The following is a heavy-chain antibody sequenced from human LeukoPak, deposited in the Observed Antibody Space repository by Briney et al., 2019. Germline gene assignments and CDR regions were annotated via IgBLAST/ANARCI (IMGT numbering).Heavy chain of an antibody. CDR3: ARGGTALSYNNYYYYGMDV. CDR2: IGTAGDT. CDR1: GFTFSSYD. D-gene: IGHD1-1*01. J-gene: IGHJ6*02. V-gene: IGHV3-13*01. Sequence: GGSLRLSCAASGFTFSSYDMHWVRHATGKGLEWASAIGTAGDTYYPGSVKGRFTISRENAKNSLYLQMNSLRAGDTAVYYCARGGTALSYNNYYYYGMDVWGQGTTVTVSS.